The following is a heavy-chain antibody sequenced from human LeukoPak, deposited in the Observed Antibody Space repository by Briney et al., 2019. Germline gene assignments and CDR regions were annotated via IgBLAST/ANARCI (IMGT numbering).Heavy chain of an antibody. D-gene: IGHD5-18*01. Sequence: GGSLRLSCAASGFTFSNSWMHWVRQAPGEGLVWVSRINGAGSSTNYADSVKGRFTISRDNAKNTLYLQMNSLRAEDTAVYYCARGVDNSYGYVFWGQGTLVTVSS. V-gene: IGHV3-74*01. CDR3: ARGVDNSYGYVF. CDR1: GFTFSNSW. J-gene: IGHJ4*02. CDR2: INGAGSST.